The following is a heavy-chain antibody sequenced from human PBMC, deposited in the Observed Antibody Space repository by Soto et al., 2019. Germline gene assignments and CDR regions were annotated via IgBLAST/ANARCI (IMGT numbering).Heavy chain of an antibody. CDR2: INAGNGNT. CDR1: GYTFTSYA. CDR3: ARAGEAPRYFDY. V-gene: IGHV1-3*01. D-gene: IGHD1-26*01. J-gene: IGHJ4*02. Sequence: ASVKVSCKASGYTFTSYAMHWVRQAPGQRLEWMGWINAGNGNTKYSQKFQGRVTITRDTSASTAYMELSSLRSEDTAVYYCARAGEAPRYFDYWGQGTLVTVSS.